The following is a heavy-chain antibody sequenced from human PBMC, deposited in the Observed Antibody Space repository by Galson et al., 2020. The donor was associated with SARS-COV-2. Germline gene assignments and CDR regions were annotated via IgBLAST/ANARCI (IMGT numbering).Heavy chain of an antibody. D-gene: IGHD6-19*01. CDR3: TAVPPAGIRLIDY. CDR1: GFTFSDAW. J-gene: IGHJ4*02. V-gene: IGHV3-15*05. CDR2: INRNGAAGTT. Sequence: GGSLRLSCAVSGFTFSDAWMNWVRQAPGKGLEWVGRINRNGAAGTTDYAAPVRGRFTISRDDSTNTLYLQMNSLLAEDTGLYYCTAVPPAGIRLIDYWGQGTRVIVSS.